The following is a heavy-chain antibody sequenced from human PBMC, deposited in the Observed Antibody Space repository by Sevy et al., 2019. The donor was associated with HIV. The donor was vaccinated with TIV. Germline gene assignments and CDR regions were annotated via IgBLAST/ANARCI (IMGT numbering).Heavy chain of an antibody. CDR3: VREDINAPMTLLSFDI. J-gene: IGHJ3*02. CDR2: INPNSGVT. CDR1: GYIFSDYN. V-gene: IGHV1-2*06. D-gene: IGHD2-2*01. Sequence: ASVKVSCKTTGYIFSDYNMHWVRQAPGQGLEWMALINPNSGVTIYAHNFRGRVSVTRDTSMSTAYMEPSGLTSDDTAVYYCVREDINAPMTLLSFDIWGQGTMVTVSS.